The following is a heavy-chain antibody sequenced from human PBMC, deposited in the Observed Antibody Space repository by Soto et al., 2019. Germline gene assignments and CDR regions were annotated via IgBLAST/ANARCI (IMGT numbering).Heavy chain of an antibody. CDR2: IYYSGST. CDR3: ARSLYYYDSSVYYYDGYYYGMDV. D-gene: IGHD3-22*01. CDR1: GGSISSYY. J-gene: IGHJ6*02. Sequence: ETLSLTCTVSGGSISSYYWSWIRQPPGKGLEWIGYIYYSGSTNYNPSLKSRVTISVETSKNQFSLKLSSVTAADTAVYYCARSLYYYDSSVYYYDGYYYGMDVWGQGTTVTVSS. V-gene: IGHV4-59*01.